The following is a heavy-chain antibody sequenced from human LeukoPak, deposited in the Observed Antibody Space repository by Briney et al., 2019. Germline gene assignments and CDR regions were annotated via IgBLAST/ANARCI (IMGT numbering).Heavy chain of an antibody. CDR1: GFSLSTSGVG. Sequence: SGPTLVNPTQTLTLTCTFSGFSLSTSGVGGGWIRQPPGKALEWLALIYWDDDKRYSPSLKSRLTITKDTSKNQVVLTMTNMDPVDTATYYCAHSHVSRYFDWSLDYFDYWGQGTLVTVSS. V-gene: IGHV2-5*02. D-gene: IGHD3-9*01. J-gene: IGHJ4*02. CDR3: AHSHVSRYFDWSLDYFDY. CDR2: IYWDDDK.